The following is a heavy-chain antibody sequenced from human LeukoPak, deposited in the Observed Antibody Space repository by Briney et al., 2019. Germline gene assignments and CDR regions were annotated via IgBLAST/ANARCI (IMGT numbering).Heavy chain of an antibody. CDR1: GGSISSSSYY. CDR2: IYYSGNT. Sequence: PSETLSLTCTVSGGSISSSSYYWGWIRQPPGKGLEWIGSIYYSGNTYYNPSLKSRVTISVDTSKNQFSLKLSSVTAADTAVYYCARDHMVRQPLWGQGTLVTVSS. CDR3: ARDHMVRQPL. V-gene: IGHV4-39*07. D-gene: IGHD3-10*01. J-gene: IGHJ4*02.